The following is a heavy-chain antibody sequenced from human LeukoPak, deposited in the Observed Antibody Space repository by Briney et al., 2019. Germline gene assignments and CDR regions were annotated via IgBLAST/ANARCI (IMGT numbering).Heavy chain of an antibody. CDR2: IYYSGST. CDR1: GGSISSSSYY. V-gene: IGHV4-39*07. D-gene: IGHD6-13*01. CDR3: ARGDYSSDAFDI. Sequence: SETLSLTCTVSGGSISSSSYYWGWIRQPPGKGLEWIGSIYYSGSTYYNPSLKSRVTISLDTSKNQFSLKLSSVTAADTAVYYCARGDYSSDAFDIWGQGTMVTVSS. J-gene: IGHJ3*02.